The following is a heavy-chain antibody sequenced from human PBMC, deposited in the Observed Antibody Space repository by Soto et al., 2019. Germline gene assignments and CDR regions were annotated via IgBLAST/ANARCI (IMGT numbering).Heavy chain of an antibody. CDR1: GYTLTSHH. Sequence: QVHLVQSGAEVKKPGASMKVSCTASGYTLTSHHVHWVRQAPGRRLEWMGSINPASGVAQYTARFQGRVIMTRDTSTSTVYMELRGLTSEDTAIFYCARGGGVGLDGSAAFDIWGQGTMVTVSS. D-gene: IGHD1-1*01. CDR3: ARGGGVGLDGSAAFDI. CDR2: INPASGVA. J-gene: IGHJ3*02. V-gene: IGHV1-46*01.